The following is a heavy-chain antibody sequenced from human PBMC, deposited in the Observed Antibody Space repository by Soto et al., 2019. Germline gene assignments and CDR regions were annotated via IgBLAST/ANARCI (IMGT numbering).Heavy chain of an antibody. D-gene: IGHD5-18*01. V-gene: IGHV1-69*01. J-gene: IGHJ6*02. CDR2: IIPIFGTA. Sequence: GLDWMGGIIPIFGTANYAQKFQGRVTITADESTSTAYMELSSLRSEDTAVYYCATYSPGDTAIVTGKKSPDYYYGMDVWGQGTTVTVPS. CDR3: ATYSPGDTAIVTGKKSPDYYYGMDV.